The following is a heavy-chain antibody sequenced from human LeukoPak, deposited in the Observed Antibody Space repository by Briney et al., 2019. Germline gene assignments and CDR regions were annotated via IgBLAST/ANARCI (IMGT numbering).Heavy chain of an antibody. D-gene: IGHD3-3*01. CDR3: AERGKTIFGVVTNYYYMGV. Sequence: SETLSLTCAVYGGSFSGYYWSWNRHPPGNELKWIGEISNGGGTNYNPSLKSRVTLSVDSSKNQFYLKLSCVTAADTAVYYCAERGKTIFGVVTNYYYMGVWGKGPTVTVSS. V-gene: IGHV4-34*01. CDR2: ISNGGGT. J-gene: IGHJ6*03. CDR1: GGSFSGYY.